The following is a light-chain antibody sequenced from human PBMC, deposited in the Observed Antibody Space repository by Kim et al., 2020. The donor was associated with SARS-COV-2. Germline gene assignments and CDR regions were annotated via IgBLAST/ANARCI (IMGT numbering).Light chain of an antibody. CDR1: QGISNY. Sequence: ASVGDRFTLACRACQGISNYLAWFQQKPGKVPKRLIYGASTLQSGVPSRFSGSGSGTQFTLTISSLQPEDFATYYCLQHTSYPLTFGGGTKVDIK. CDR3: LQHTSYPLT. CDR2: GAS. J-gene: IGKJ4*01. V-gene: IGKV1-17*03.